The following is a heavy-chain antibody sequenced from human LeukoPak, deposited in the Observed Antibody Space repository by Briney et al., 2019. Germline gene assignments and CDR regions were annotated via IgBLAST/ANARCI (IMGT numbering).Heavy chain of an antibody. V-gene: IGHV4-39*01. CDR1: GVSISSTSY. Sequence: SETLSLACIVSGVSISSTSYWGWIRQPPGKGLEWIATILHSGSTFYNPSLKSRVTISVDTSKNQFSLKLNSVTAADTAVYYCARQEVGAGYCSSTSCAEPHWFDPWGQGTLVTVSS. J-gene: IGHJ5*02. CDR3: ARQEVGAGYCSSTSCAEPHWFDP. CDR2: ILHSGST. D-gene: IGHD2-2*01.